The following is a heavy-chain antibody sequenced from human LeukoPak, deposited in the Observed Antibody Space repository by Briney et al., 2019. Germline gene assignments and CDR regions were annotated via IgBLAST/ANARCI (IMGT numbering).Heavy chain of an antibody. J-gene: IGHJ3*02. CDR2: INAGNGNT. CDR3: ARVGHYYDSSGLGAFDI. Sequence: ASVKVSCKASGYTFTSYAMHWVRQAPRQRLEWMGWINAGNGNTKYSQKFQGRVTMTTDTSTSTAYMELRSLRSDDTAVYYCARVGHYYDSSGLGAFDIWGQGTMVTVPS. CDR1: GYTFTSYA. D-gene: IGHD3-22*01. V-gene: IGHV1-3*01.